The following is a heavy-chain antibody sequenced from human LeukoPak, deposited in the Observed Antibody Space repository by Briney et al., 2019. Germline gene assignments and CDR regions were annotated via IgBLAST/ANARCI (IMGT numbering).Heavy chain of an antibody. Sequence: PGRSLRLSCAASEFTFSSYGMHWVHQAPGKGLEWVTFISYDGSNTYYADSVKGRFTISRDNAKDTLYLQMNSLRAEDTAVYYCARGLYGPDYWGQGTLVTVSS. CDR2: ISYDGSNT. J-gene: IGHJ4*02. CDR3: ARGLYGPDY. V-gene: IGHV3-30-3*01. D-gene: IGHD3-16*01. CDR1: EFTFSSYG.